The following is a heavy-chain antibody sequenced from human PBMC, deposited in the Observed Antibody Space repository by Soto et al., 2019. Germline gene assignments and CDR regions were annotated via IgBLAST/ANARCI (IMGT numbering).Heavy chain of an antibody. CDR2: ISSSSSYI. D-gene: IGHD3-16*02. V-gene: IGHV3-21*01. J-gene: IGHJ3*02. CDR3: ARDGDYVWGSYRWSDAFDI. CDR1: GFTFSSYS. Sequence: GGSLRLSCAASGFTFSSYSMNWVRQAPGKGLEWVSSISSSSSYIYYADSVKGRFTISRDNAKNSLYLQMNSLRAEDTAVYYCARDGDYVWGSYRWSDAFDIWGQGTVVNVSS.